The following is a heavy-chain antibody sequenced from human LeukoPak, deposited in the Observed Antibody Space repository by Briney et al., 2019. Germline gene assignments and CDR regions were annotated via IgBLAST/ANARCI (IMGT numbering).Heavy chain of an antibody. J-gene: IGHJ5*02. V-gene: IGHV1-18*01. CDR1: GYTLTELS. CDR3: ARDGYCSGGSCYTSWFDP. D-gene: IGHD2-15*01. CDR2: ISAYNGNT. Sequence: ASVKVSCKVSGYTLTELSMHWVRQAPGQGLEWMGWISAYNGNTNYAQKLQGRVTMTTDTSTSTAYMELRSLRSDDTAVYYCARDGYCSGGSCYTSWFDPWGQGTLVTVSS.